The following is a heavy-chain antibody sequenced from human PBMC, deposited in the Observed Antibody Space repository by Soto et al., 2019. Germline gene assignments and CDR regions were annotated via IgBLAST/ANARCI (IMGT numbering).Heavy chain of an antibody. V-gene: IGHV3-23*01. CDR1: GFTFISYS. Sequence: GGSLRLSCAASGFTFISYSMSWVRQAPWKGLEWVSAISGSGGSTYYADSVKGRFTISRDNSKNTLYLQMNSLRAEDTAVYYCAKDPATFRVMGATTDYLGQGTLLTVSS. CDR2: ISGSGGST. CDR3: AKDPATFRVMGATTDY. J-gene: IGHJ4*02. D-gene: IGHD1-26*01.